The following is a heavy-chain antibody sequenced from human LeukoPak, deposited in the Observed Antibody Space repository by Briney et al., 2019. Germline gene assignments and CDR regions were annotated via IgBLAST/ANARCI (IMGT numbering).Heavy chain of an antibody. CDR2: MNPNSGNT. D-gene: IGHD2-2*01. CDR3: ATDFTVVQTDY. V-gene: IGHV1-8*03. Sequence: GASVKVPCKASGYTFTSYDINWVRQATGQGLEWMGWMNPNSGNTGYAQKFQGRVTITRNTSISTAYMELSSLRSEDTAVYYCATDFTVVQTDYWGQGTLVTVSS. CDR1: GYTFTSYD. J-gene: IGHJ4*02.